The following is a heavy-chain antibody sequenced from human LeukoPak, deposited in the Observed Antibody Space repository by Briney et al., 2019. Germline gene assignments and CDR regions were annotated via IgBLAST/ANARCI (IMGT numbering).Heavy chain of an antibody. V-gene: IGHV3-11*04. Sequence: PGGSLRLSCAASGFTFSDYYTSWIRQAPGKGLEWVSYISSSGSTIYYADSVKGRFTISRDNAKNSLYLQMNSLRAEDTAVYYCARGTIFGVVNNWFDPWGQGTLVTVSS. CDR1: GFTFSDYY. D-gene: IGHD3-3*01. CDR3: ARGTIFGVVNNWFDP. CDR2: ISSSGSTI. J-gene: IGHJ5*02.